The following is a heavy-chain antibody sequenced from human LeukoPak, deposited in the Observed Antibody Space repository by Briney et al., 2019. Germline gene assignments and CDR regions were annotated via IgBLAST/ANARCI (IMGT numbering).Heavy chain of an antibody. Sequence: GRSLRLSCAASGFTFSSYAMHWVRQAPGKGLEWVAVISYDGSNKYYADSVKGRFTISRDNSKNTLYLQMNSLRAEDTAVYYCAKEGSSWRYFDYWGQGTLVTVSS. CDR3: AKEGSSWRYFDY. D-gene: IGHD6-13*01. V-gene: IGHV3-30-3*01. CDR1: GFTFSSYA. CDR2: ISYDGSNK. J-gene: IGHJ4*02.